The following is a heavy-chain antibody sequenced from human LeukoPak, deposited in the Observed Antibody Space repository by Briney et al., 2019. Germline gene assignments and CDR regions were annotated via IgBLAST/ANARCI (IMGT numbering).Heavy chain of an antibody. Sequence: GESLRISCEASGYTFSTYWIAWVRQMPGKGLEWMGMIYPGDSETRYSPSFQGQVTISADKSFRTAYLQWSRVRASDTAMYYCARHERSTTGSLLYDNWGQGTLVTVSS. J-gene: IGHJ4*02. CDR2: IYPGDSET. V-gene: IGHV5-51*01. D-gene: IGHD1-1*01. CDR1: GYTFSTYW. CDR3: ARHERSTTGSLLYDN.